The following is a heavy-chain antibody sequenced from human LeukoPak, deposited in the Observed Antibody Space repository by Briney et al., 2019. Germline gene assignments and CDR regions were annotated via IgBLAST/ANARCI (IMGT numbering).Heavy chain of an antibody. D-gene: IGHD3-10*01. Sequence: GESLKISCKGSAYSFSSYWIGWVRLMPGKGLEWMGFIYFGGSDTRYRPSFDGQVIISADKSISTAYLQWSSLKASDTAMYYCARLLMVRGVTGFDPWGQGTLVTVSS. V-gene: IGHV5-51*01. CDR1: AYSFSSYW. CDR3: ARLLMVRGVTGFDP. CDR2: IYFGGSDT. J-gene: IGHJ5*02.